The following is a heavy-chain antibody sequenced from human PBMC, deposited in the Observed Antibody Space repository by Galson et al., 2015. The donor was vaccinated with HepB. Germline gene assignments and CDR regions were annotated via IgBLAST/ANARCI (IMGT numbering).Heavy chain of an antibody. Sequence: CAISGDSVSSNSAAWHWIRQSPSRGLEWLGRTYYRSRWYYEYAVSVKSRVTINPDTSENQFSLQLNSVTPEDTAVYYCARDASVGYSYGYPYYFDYWGQGTLVTVSS. D-gene: IGHD5-18*01. CDR3: ARDASVGYSYGYPYYFDY. V-gene: IGHV6-1*01. J-gene: IGHJ4*02. CDR2: TYYRSRWYY. CDR1: GDSVSSNSAA.